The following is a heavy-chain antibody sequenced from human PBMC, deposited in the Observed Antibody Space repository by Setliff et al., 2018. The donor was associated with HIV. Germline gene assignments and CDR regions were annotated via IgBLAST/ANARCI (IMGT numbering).Heavy chain of an antibody. Sequence: ASVKVSCKPSGYTFTGFYIHWVRQAPGQGLEWMGWINPNSGGTNYAQKFQGRVTMTRDTSISTAYMELSSLRSDDTAVYFCARDQWAFFECFDYWGQGSLVTVSS. CDR1: GYTFTGFY. V-gene: IGHV1-2*02. J-gene: IGHJ4*02. CDR2: INPNSGGT. D-gene: IGHD1-26*01. CDR3: ARDQWAFFECFDY.